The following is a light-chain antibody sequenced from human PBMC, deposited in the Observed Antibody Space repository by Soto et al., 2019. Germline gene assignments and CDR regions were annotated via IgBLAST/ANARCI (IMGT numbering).Light chain of an antibody. Sequence: DIQMTQSPSTLSASVGDRVTITCRASQRVSTWLAWYKQKPGKAPTLLIYDASILKSGVPSTFNGNGSGTEFALTVSSLHPDDFATYYCLQYLAYPWTFGQGTKVDIK. CDR1: QRVSTW. CDR3: LQYLAYPWT. J-gene: IGKJ1*01. V-gene: IGKV1-5*01. CDR2: DAS.